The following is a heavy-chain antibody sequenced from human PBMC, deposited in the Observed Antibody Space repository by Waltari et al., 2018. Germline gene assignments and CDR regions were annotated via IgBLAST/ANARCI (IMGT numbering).Heavy chain of an antibody. CDR3: ARLAPRTYRSPVPGRHYYYGMDV. J-gene: IGHJ6*02. Sequence: EERLLESGGGLVQPGDSLRLPCSGPGFRFSNYRMNWSHQAQGKGLVWVARIGNDETSISYADSVKGRLTISRDNAKNTVYLQMKRLRVEDTAVYYCARLAPRTYRSPVPGRHYYYGMDVWGQGTTVTVSS. V-gene: IGHV3-74*01. D-gene: IGHD3-10*01. CDR1: GFRFSNYR. CDR2: IGNDETSI.